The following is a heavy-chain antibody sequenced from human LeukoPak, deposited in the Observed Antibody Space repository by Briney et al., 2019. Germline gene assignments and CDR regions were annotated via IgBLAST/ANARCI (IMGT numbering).Heavy chain of an antibody. V-gene: IGHV4-38-2*02. CDR3: ARVEELPKYYFDY. J-gene: IGHJ4*02. D-gene: IGHD1-26*01. CDR1: GYSISSGYY. CDR2: IYHSGST. Sequence: SETLSLTCTVSGYSISSGYYWGWIRQPPGKGLEWIGSIYHSGSTYYNPSLKSRVTISVDTSENQFSLKLSSVTAADTAVYYCARVEELPKYYFDYWGQGTLVTVSS.